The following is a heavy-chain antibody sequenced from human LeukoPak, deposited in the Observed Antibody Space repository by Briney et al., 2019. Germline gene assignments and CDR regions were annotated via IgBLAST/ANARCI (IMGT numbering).Heavy chain of an antibody. CDR2: INPSGGST. V-gene: IGHV1-46*01. Sequence: GAPVKVSCKASGYTFTSYYMHWVRQAPGQGLEWMGIINPSGGSTSYAQKFQGRVTMTRDTSTSTVYMELSSLRSEDTAVYYCARNYYDSSGYYVYYYYYGMDVWGQGTTVTVSS. CDR3: ARNYYDSSGYYVYYYYYGMDV. CDR1: GYTFTSYY. J-gene: IGHJ6*02. D-gene: IGHD3-22*01.